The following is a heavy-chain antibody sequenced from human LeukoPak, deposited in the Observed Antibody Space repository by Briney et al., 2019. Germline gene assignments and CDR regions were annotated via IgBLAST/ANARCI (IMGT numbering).Heavy chain of an antibody. CDR2: IYTSGST. V-gene: IGHV4-61*02. J-gene: IGHJ4*02. CDR1: GGSISSGSYY. CDR3: ARVVVAYYYGSGSYLDY. Sequence: SETLSLTCTVSGGSISSGSYYWSWIRQPAGKGLEWIGRIYTSGSTNYNPSLKSRVTISVDTSKNQFSLKLSSVTAADTAVYYCARVVVAYYYGSGSYLDYWGQGTLVTVSS. D-gene: IGHD3-10*01.